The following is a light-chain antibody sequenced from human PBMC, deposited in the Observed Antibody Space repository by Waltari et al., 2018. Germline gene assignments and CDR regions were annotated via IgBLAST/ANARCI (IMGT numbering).Light chain of an antibody. CDR3: SSYTSISTPV. V-gene: IGLV2-14*01. CDR2: EVS. CDR1: TSHVGGHNN. J-gene: IGLJ3*02. Sequence: QSALTQPASVSGSPGQSLTIPSTATTSHVGGHNNVSWYHQHPGKAPKPMVYEVSTRPSGVSNRFSGSKSGNTASLTISGLQAEDEADYYCSSYTSISTPVFGGGTKLTVL.